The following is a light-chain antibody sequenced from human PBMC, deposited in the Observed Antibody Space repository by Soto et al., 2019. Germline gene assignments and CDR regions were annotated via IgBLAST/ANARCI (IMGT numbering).Light chain of an antibody. CDR2: DVT. V-gene: IGLV2-14*01. J-gene: IGLJ1*01. CDR3: SSYSSSSISYV. CDR1: SSDVGGYKY. Sequence: QSVLGQSASVSGSPGQSITISCAGSSSDVGGYKYVSWYQQLPGNAPKLIIYDVTIRPSGVSNRFSGSKSGNTASLTISGLQAEDEADYYCSSYSSSSISYVFGTGTKVTV.